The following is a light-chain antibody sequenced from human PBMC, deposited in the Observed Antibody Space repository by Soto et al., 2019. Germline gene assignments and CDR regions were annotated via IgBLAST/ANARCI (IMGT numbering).Light chain of an antibody. V-gene: IGLV1-44*01. CDR3: PSWDDSLNGCV. CDR2: SNN. J-gene: IGLJ1*01. Sequence: QSVLTQPPSASGTPGQRVTISCSGSSSNIGSNTVNWYQQLPGTAPKLLIYSNNQRPSGVPDRFSGSKSGTSASLAISGLQSEDEADYYCPSWDDSLNGCVFGTGTKVTVL. CDR1: SSNIGSNT.